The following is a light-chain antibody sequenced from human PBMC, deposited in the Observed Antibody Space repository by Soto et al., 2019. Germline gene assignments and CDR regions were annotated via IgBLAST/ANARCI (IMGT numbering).Light chain of an antibody. V-gene: IGKV1-27*01. Sequence: DIQMTQSPSSLSASVGDRVTITCRASQDINNYLAWYQQKPGKVPKLLIYAASTLQSGVPSRFSGSGSGTDFTLTISSLQPEDVATYYCQRYHSAPWTFGQGTKVEIK. J-gene: IGKJ1*01. CDR3: QRYHSAPWT. CDR1: QDINNY. CDR2: AAS.